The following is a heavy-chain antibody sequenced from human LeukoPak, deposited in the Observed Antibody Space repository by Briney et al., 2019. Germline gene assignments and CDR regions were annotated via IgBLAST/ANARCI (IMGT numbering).Heavy chain of an antibody. Sequence: GGSLRLSRVASGFTFSSYGMHWVRQAPGKGLEWVAVISYDGTNKYYADSVKGRFTISRDNTKNTLYLQMNSLRAEDTAIYYCAPRGSVIGDLYLAFWSQGTLVTVSS. D-gene: IGHD2-21*01. CDR2: ISYDGTNK. V-gene: IGHV3-30*03. J-gene: IGHJ4*02. CDR1: GFTFSSYG. CDR3: APRGSVIGDLYLAF.